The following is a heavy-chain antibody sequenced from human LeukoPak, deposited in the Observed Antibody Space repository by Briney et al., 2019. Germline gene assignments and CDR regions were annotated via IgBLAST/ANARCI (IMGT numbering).Heavy chain of an antibody. CDR2: IYYSGST. J-gene: IGHJ4*02. D-gene: IGHD2/OR15-2a*01. CDR1: GGSISSSSYY. V-gene: IGHV4-39*01. Sequence: SETLSLTCTVSGGSISSSSYYWGWIRQPPGKGLEWIGSIYYSGSTYYNPSLKSRVTISVDTSKNQFSLKLSSVTAADTAVYYCARPSTVIGRGFDYWGQGTLVTVS. CDR3: ARPSTVIGRGFDY.